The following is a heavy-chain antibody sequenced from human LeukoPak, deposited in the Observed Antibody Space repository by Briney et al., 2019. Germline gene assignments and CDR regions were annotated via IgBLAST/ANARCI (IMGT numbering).Heavy chain of an antibody. V-gene: IGHV3-30*02. Sequence: PGGSLRLSCAASGFTFSSYGMHWVRQAPGKGLEWVAFIRYDGSNKYYAGSVKGRFTISRDNSKNTLYLQMNSLRAEDTAVYYCAKSDYDILTGENYYFDYWGQGTLVTVSS. J-gene: IGHJ4*02. D-gene: IGHD3-9*01. CDR2: IRYDGSNK. CDR1: GFTFSSYG. CDR3: AKSDYDILTGENYYFDY.